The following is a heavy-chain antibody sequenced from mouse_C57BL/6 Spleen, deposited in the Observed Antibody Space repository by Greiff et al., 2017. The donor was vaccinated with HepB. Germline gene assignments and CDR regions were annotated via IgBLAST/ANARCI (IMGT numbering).Heavy chain of an antibody. D-gene: IGHD1-1*01. Sequence: VQLQQSGAELVKPGASVKISCKASGYAFSSYWMNWVKQRPGKGLEWIGQIYPGDGDTNYNGKFKGKATLTADKSSSTAYMQLSSLTSEDSAVYFCARYGYYGSSHFDYWGQGTTLTVSS. CDR2: IYPGDGDT. J-gene: IGHJ2*01. V-gene: IGHV1-80*01. CDR3: ARYGYYGSSHFDY. CDR1: GYAFSSYW.